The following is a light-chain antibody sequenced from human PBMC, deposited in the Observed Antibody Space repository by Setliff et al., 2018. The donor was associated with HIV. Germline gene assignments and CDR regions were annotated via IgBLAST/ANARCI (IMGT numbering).Light chain of an antibody. V-gene: IGLV2-11*01. Sequence: QSVLTQPRSVSGSPGQSVTISCTGTSSDLADFNYVSWYQHHPGKAPKLIIYDVTKRPSGVPDRFSGSKSGNTASLTISGLQTDDEADYYCCSYAGSYTSLYVFGIGTKATVL. CDR1: SSDLADFNY. J-gene: IGLJ1*01. CDR2: DVT. CDR3: CSYAGSYTSLYV.